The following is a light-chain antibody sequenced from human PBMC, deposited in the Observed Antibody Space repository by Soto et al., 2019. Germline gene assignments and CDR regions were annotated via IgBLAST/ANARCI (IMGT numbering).Light chain of an antibody. CDR1: QSLSNSF. Sequence: IVLTQSPGTLSLSPGERATLSCRASQSLSNSFIAWYQQKPGQAPRLLIYDTSSRATGIPDRFSGSGSGTDLTLTISRLETEDFAVYHCQQYNNWPPFTFGPGTKVDIK. CDR2: DTS. J-gene: IGKJ3*01. V-gene: IGKV3-20*01. CDR3: QQYNNWPPFT.